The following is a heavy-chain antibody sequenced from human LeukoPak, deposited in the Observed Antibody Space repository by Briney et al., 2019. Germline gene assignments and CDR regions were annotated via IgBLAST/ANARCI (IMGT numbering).Heavy chain of an antibody. CDR1: GFTFSSYA. J-gene: IGHJ6*02. CDR3: AKGVGCSGGTCYSGHGMDV. D-gene: IGHD2-15*01. CDR2: LSGSGANT. V-gene: IGHV3-23*01. Sequence: GSLRLSCAASGFTFSSYAMSWVRQAPGKGLEWVSALSGSGANTYYADSVKGRFTISRDNSKNTLYLQVNSLRAEDTAVYYCAKGVGCSGGTCYSGHGMDVWGQGTTVTVSS.